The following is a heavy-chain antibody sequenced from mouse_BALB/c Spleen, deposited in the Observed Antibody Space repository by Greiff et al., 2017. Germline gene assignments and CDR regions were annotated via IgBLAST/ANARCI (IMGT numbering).Heavy chain of an antibody. D-gene: IGHD2-4*01. Sequence: EVKSVESGGGLVQPGGSLKLSCAASGFTFSSYGMSWVRQTPDKRLELVATINSNGGSTYYPDSVKGRFTISRDNAKNTLYLQMSSLKSEDTAMYYCAREDYDFSFAYWGQGTLVTVSA. CDR3: AREDYDFSFAY. V-gene: IGHV5-6-3*01. CDR1: GFTFSSYG. J-gene: IGHJ3*01. CDR2: INSNGGST.